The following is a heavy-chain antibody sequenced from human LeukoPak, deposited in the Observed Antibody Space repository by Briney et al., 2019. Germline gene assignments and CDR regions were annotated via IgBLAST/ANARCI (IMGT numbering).Heavy chain of an antibody. Sequence: SETLSLTCAVYGGSFSGYYWSWIRQPPGKGLEWLGEINHSGSTNYNPSLKSRVTISVDTSKNQFSLMVTSVTAADTAVYHCARGPLNSYGYSHYGMDVWGLGTTVTVSS. CDR3: ARGPLNSYGYSHYGMDV. CDR1: GGSFSGYY. V-gene: IGHV4-34*01. CDR2: INHSGST. D-gene: IGHD5-18*01. J-gene: IGHJ6*02.